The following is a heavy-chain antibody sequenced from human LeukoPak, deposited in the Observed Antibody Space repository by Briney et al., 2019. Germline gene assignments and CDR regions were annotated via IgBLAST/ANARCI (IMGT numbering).Heavy chain of an antibody. CDR3: ARGRVGGNRYFDY. Sequence: SETLPLTCTVSGGSISSYYWSWIRQPPGKGLEWIGYIYYSGSTNYNPSLKSRVTISVDTSKNQFSLKLSSVTAADTAVYYCARGRVGGNRYFDYWGQGTLVTVSS. CDR1: GGSISSYY. CDR2: IYYSGST. D-gene: IGHD4-23*01. J-gene: IGHJ4*02. V-gene: IGHV4-59*01.